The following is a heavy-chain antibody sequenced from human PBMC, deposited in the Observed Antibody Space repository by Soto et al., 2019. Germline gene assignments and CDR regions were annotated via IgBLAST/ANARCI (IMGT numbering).Heavy chain of an antibody. CDR1: DSSLSSSTYY. V-gene: IGHV4-39*01. CDR2: TYYSGNS. J-gene: IGHJ4*02. Sequence: ETLSLTCSVADSSLSSSTYYWGWIRQPPGKGLEWIGSTYYSGNSYYNPPLKSRVTISVDTYKNQLSLNITSVTAADTAVYYCARGWDFWSGYYTGGFDYWGQGTTVTVSS. D-gene: IGHD3-3*01. CDR3: ARGWDFWSGYYTGGFDY.